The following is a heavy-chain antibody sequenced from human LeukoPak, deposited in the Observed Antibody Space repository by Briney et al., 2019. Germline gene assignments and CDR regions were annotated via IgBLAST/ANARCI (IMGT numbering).Heavy chain of an antibody. Sequence: GGSLRLSCAASGFTFNTYWMTWVRQAPGKGLEWVANIKPDVSETNYVDSVKDRFTISRDNAKNSLYLQMNSLRAEDTAVYFCARLKPPVDYWGQGTLVTVSS. CDR3: ARLKPPVDY. CDR2: IKPDVSET. V-gene: IGHV3-7*04. J-gene: IGHJ4*02. CDR1: GFTFNTYW.